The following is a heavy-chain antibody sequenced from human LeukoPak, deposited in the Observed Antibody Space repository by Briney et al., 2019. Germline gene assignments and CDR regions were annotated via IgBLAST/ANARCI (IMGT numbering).Heavy chain of an antibody. CDR2: INRGGST. CDR1: GGSFSGHY. J-gene: IGHJ4*02. V-gene: IGHV4-34*01. Sequence: SETLSLTCAVSGGSFSGHYWNWIRQPPGKGLEWIGEINRGGSTNYNPSLKSRVTISVDTSQNQFSLRLSSVTAADTAVYYCARGRYVTTRGGAAAGFLDYWGQGTLVTVST. CDR3: ARGRYVTTRGGAAAGFLDY. D-gene: IGHD6-13*01.